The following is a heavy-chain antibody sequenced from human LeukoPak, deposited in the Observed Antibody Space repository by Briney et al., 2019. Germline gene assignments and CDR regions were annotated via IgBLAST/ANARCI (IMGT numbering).Heavy chain of an antibody. CDR3: AKTWIQLWSPDY. CDR1: GFTFSSYG. D-gene: IGHD5-18*01. J-gene: IGHJ4*02. Sequence: GGSLRLSCAASGFTFSSYGMHWVRQAPGKGVGWVAVILYDGSNKYYADSEKGGFTISRDNDKNTLYLQMNSLRAEDTAVYYCAKTWIQLWSPDYWGQGTLVTVSS. V-gene: IGHV3-30*18. CDR2: ILYDGSNK.